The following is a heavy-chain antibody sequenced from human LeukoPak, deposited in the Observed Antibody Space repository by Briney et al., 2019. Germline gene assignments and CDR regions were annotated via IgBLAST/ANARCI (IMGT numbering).Heavy chain of an antibody. CDR3: ARYYYDSSGYYCGSAFDI. V-gene: IGHV4-38-2*02. CDR2: IYHSGST. Sequence: SETLSLTCTVSGYSISSGYYWGWIRQPPGKGLEWIGSIYHSGSTYYNPSLKSRVTISVDTSKNQFSLKLSSVTAADTAVYYCARYYYDSSGYYCGSAFDIWGQRTMVTVSS. D-gene: IGHD3-22*01. CDR1: GYSISSGYY. J-gene: IGHJ3*02.